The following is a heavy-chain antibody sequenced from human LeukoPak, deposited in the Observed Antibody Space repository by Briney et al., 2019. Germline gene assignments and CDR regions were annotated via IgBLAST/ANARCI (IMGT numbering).Heavy chain of an antibody. CDR1: GYAINIDYS. J-gene: IGHJ4*02. Sequence: SETLSLTCFVSGYAINIDYSWGWIRQSPGKGLEWIGVISPKGITHYNPSLRGRVTISVDTSKNQFSLNVTSVTAVDTAVYYCARGPYAGNFDYWGQGTLVAVSS. CDR2: ISPKGIT. CDR3: ARGPYAGNFDY. V-gene: IGHV4-38-2*02.